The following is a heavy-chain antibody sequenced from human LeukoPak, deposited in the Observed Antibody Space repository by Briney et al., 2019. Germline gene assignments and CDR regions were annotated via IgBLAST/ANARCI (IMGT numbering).Heavy chain of an antibody. CDR1: GGTFSSYA. CDR3: AREITIFGVAHFDY. CDR2: IIPIFGTA. Sequence: SVKVSCKASGGTFSSYAISWVRQAPGQGLEWMGRIIPIFGTANYAQKFQGRVTITTDESTSTAYMELSSLRSEDTAVYYCAREITIFGVAHFDYWRQGTLVTVSS. J-gene: IGHJ4*02. D-gene: IGHD3-3*01. V-gene: IGHV1-69*05.